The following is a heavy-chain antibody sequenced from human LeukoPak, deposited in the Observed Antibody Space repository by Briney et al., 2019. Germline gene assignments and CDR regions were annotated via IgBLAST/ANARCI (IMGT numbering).Heavy chain of an antibody. CDR2: ISRSSSSI. J-gene: IGHJ5*02. V-gene: IGHV3-48*01. CDR3: AREPADFGDNWFDP. CDR1: GFTCSSYS. Sequence: GGSLRLSCAASGFTCSSYSMNWVRQAPGKGLEWVSYISRSSSSIYYADSVKGRFTISRDNAKNSLYLQMNSLRAEDTAVYYCAREPADFGDNWFDPWGQGTLVTVSS. D-gene: IGHD3-3*01.